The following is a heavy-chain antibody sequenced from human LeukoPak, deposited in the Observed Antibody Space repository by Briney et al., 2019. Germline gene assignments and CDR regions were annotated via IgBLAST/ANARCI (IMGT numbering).Heavy chain of an antibody. CDR2: ISYDGSNK. D-gene: IGHD1-26*01. CDR3: AKNPGGSYSGTMDV. V-gene: IGHV3-30*18. Sequence: GRSMRLSSAASGFTFSSYGMHWVRQAPGKGLEWVAVISYDGSNKYYADSVKGRFTISRDNSKNTLYLQMNSLRAEDTAVYYCAKNPGGSYSGTMDVWGQGTAVTVSS. CDR1: GFTFSSYG. J-gene: IGHJ6*02.